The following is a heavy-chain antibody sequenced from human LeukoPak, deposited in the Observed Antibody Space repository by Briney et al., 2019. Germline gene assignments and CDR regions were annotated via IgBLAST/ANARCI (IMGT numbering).Heavy chain of an antibody. CDR1: GGSISSGDYY. D-gene: IGHD3-3*01. CDR3: ARCLLPYDFYYFGY. J-gene: IGHJ4*02. Sequence: SQTLSLTCTVSGGSISSGDYYWSWIRQPPGKGLEWIGYIYYSGSTYYNPSLKSRVTISVDTSKNQFSLKLSSVTAADTAVYYCARCLLPYDFYYFGYWGQGTLVTVSS. CDR2: IYYSGST. V-gene: IGHV4-30-4*01.